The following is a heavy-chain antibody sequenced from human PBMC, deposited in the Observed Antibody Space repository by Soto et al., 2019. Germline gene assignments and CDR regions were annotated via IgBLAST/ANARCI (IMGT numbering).Heavy chain of an antibody. Sequence: SQTLSLTCAISGDSVSSNSAAWNWIRQSPSRGLEWLGRTYYRSKLYNDYAVSVKSRITINPDTSKNQFSLQLNSVTPEDTAVYYCALGVAVAGPYYYYGMDAWGQGTTVTVSS. D-gene: IGHD6-19*01. J-gene: IGHJ6*02. CDR1: GDSVSSNSAA. V-gene: IGHV6-1*01. CDR3: ALGVAVAGPYYYYGMDA. CDR2: TYYRSKLYN.